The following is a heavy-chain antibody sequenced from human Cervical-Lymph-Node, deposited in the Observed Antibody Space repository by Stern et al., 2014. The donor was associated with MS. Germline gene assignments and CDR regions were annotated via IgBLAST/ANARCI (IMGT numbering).Heavy chain of an antibody. V-gene: IGHV1-69*01. CDR1: GGTFSSYA. J-gene: IGHJ6*02. Sequence: VQLVESGAEVKKPGSSGKVSCKASGGTFSSYAISWVRQAPGQGLEWMGGIIPIFGTANYAQKFQGRVTITADESTSTAYMELSSLRSEDTAVYYCARDCSSTSCYRDYYYYGMDVWGQGTTVTVSS. CDR3: ARDCSSTSCYRDYYYYGMDV. CDR2: IIPIFGTA. D-gene: IGHD2-2*01.